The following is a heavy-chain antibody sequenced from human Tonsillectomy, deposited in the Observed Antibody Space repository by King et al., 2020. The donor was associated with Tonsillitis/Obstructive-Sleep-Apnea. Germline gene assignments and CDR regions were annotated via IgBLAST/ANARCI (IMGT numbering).Heavy chain of an antibody. CDR2: ISPYNGDT. D-gene: IGHD3-22*01. Sequence: QLMQSGAEVKKPGASVKVSCKASGYTFTSYGISWVRQAPGQGLEWMGWISPYNGDTNYAQKLQGRVTMTTGTSTSTAYMEVRSLRSDDTAVYYCARDSMSHYYDSSAYYPFDFWGQGTLVTVSS. J-gene: IGHJ4*02. CDR3: ARDSMSHYYDSSAYYPFDF. V-gene: IGHV1-18*01. CDR1: GYTFTSYG.